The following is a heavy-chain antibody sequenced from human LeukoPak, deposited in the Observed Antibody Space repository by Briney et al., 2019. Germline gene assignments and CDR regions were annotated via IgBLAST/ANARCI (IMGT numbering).Heavy chain of an antibody. D-gene: IGHD2-21*01. CDR3: VRAYHPGGWFDP. CDR2: ISSSSSYI. CDR1: GFTFSSYS. J-gene: IGHJ5*02. Sequence: GGSLRLSCAASGFTFSSYSMNWVRQAPGKGLEWVSSISSSSSYIYYADSVKGRFTISRDNAKNSLYLQMNSLTADDTAVHYCVRAYHPGGWFDPWGQGTLVTVSS. V-gene: IGHV3-21*01.